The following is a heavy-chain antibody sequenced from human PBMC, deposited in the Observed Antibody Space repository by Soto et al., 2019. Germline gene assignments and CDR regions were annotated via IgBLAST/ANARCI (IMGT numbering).Heavy chain of an antibody. CDR3: AKDYSSGSYGYFDY. D-gene: IGHD6-19*01. Sequence: GGSLRLSCAASGFTFDDYAMHWVRQAPGKGLEWVSGISWNGVTIGYADSVKGRFTISRDNAKNSLSLHMNSLRAEDTALYYCAKDYSSGSYGYFDYWGQGTLVTVYS. CDR2: ISWNGVTI. J-gene: IGHJ4*02. V-gene: IGHV3-9*01. CDR1: GFTFDDYA.